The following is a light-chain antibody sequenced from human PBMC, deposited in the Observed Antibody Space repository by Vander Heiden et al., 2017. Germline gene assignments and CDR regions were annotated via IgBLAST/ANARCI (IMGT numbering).Light chain of an antibody. J-gene: IGKJ5*01. CDR1: QDISNY. V-gene: IGKV1-33*01. Sequence: DIQMTHSPYSLSASVGDRVTIPCQASQDISNYLNWYQQKPGKTPKLLIYDASNLETGVPSRFSGSGSGIDFTFTISSLQPEDIATYYCQQYDNLLLAFGEGTLMEIK. CDR2: DAS. CDR3: QQYDNLLLA.